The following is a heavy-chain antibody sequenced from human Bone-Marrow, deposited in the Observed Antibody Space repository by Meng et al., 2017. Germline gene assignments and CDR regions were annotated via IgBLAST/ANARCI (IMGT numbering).Heavy chain of an antibody. V-gene: IGHV4-38-2*02. CDR1: GYSISSGYY. Sequence: SETLSLTCTVSGYSISSGYYWGWIRQPPGKGREWIGRIYQSGSTYYNPSLKSRVTISVGTSKNQFSLKLSSVTAAETAVYYCASLSGFIRGYYGMDVWGQGTTVTVSS. J-gene: IGHJ6*02. CDR3: ASLSGFIRGYYGMDV. CDR2: IYQSGST. D-gene: IGHD3-10*01.